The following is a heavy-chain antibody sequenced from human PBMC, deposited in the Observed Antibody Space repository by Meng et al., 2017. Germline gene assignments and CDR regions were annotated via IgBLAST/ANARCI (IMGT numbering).Heavy chain of an antibody. V-gene: IGHV1-2*06. CDR2: INPNSGGT. D-gene: IGHD3-10*01. CDR1: GYTFTSHG. CDR3: ARMNYGSGSRRLDY. Sequence: QVQLVQSGAEVKKPGASGKVSCKASGYTFTSHGISWVRQAPGQGLEWMGRINPNSGGTNYAQKFQGRVTMTRDTSISTAYMELSRLRSDDTAVYYCARMNYGSGSRRLDYWGQGTLVTVSS. J-gene: IGHJ4*02.